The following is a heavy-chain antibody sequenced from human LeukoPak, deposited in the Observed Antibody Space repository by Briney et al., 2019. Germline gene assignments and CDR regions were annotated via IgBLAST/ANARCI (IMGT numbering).Heavy chain of an antibody. CDR1: GDSFSDSY. D-gene: IGHD3-10*01. J-gene: IGHJ6*02. CDR3: ARDPQLDYYYYGMDV. Sequence: ASVKVSCKASGDSFSDSYIHWVRQAPGRGLEWMGWISAYNGNTNYAQKLQGRVTMTTDTSTSTAYMELRSLRSDDTAVYYCARDPQLDYYYYGMDVWGQGTTVTVSS. CDR2: ISAYNGNT. V-gene: IGHV1-18*01.